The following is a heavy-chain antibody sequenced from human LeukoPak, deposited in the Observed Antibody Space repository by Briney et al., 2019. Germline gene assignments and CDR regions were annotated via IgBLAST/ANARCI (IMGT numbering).Heavy chain of an antibody. D-gene: IGHD3-22*01. CDR3: ARKYYYDSSGYYYVFYYYYYMDV. Sequence: GGSLRLSCAASGFTFSSYAMSWVRQAPGKGLEWVSAISGSGGSTYYADSVKGRFTISRDNAKNSLYLQMNSLRAEDTAVYYCARKYYYDSSGYYYVFYYYYYMDVWDKGTTVTVSS. CDR1: GFTFSSYA. J-gene: IGHJ6*03. V-gene: IGHV3-23*01. CDR2: ISGSGGST.